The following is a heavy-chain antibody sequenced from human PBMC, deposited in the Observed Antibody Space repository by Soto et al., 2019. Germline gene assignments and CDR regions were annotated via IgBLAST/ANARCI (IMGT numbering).Heavy chain of an antibody. CDR1: GVRVDVYA. J-gene: IGHJ4*02. Sequence: SLRLACAASGVRVDVYAMHWVRQAPGKGLEWVEGINFNSGNTAYAESVKSRFTISRDNAKNSLYLQMNSLRAEDTAFYFYSKDLRTRWILCSFDFWGQGTLVTVSS. CDR3: SKDLRTRWILCSFDF. V-gene: IGHV3-9*01. CDR2: INFNSGNT. D-gene: IGHD1-1*01.